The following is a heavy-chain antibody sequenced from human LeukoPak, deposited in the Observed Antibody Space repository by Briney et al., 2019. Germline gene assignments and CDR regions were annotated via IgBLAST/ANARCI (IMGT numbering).Heavy chain of an antibody. Sequence: SSETLSLTCTVSGGSISSYYWNWVRQPPGKGLEWIGYIYYSGSTNYNPSLKSRVTISVDTSKSQFSLKLSSVAAADTAVYYCASLIAATDAFDIWGQGTMVTVSS. D-gene: IGHD6-13*01. V-gene: IGHV4-59*01. CDR2: IYYSGST. CDR1: GGSISSYY. CDR3: ASLIAATDAFDI. J-gene: IGHJ3*02.